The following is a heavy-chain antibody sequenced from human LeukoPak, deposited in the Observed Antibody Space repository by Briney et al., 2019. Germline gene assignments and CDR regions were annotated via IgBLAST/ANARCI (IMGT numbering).Heavy chain of an antibody. V-gene: IGHV5-51*01. CDR1: GYSFTSYW. CDR2: IYPGDSDT. J-gene: IGHJ6*02. D-gene: IGHD2-8*01. Sequence: GESLKISCKGSGYSFTSYWIGWVRPMPGKGLECMGIIYPGDSDTRYSPSFQSQVTISADKSISTAYLQWSSLKASDTAMYYCARRQASCSNGVCYTLYDMDVWGQGTTVTVSS. CDR3: ARRQASCSNGVCYTLYDMDV.